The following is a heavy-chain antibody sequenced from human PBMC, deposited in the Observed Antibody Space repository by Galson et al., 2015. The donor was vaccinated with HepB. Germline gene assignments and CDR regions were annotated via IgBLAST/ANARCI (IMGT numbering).Heavy chain of an antibody. CDR1: GFTFSSFW. V-gene: IGHV3-7*01. CDR3: ARDILWEGDWFDP. CDR2: IKDDGSDT. D-gene: IGHD2-21*01. J-gene: IGHJ5*02. Sequence: SLRLSCAVSGFTFSSFWMGWVRQAPGKGLEWVADIKDDGSDTYYAASVKGRFTISRDNAKNSLFLQMNSLRAEDTAVYYCARDILWEGDWFDPWGRGTLVTVSS.